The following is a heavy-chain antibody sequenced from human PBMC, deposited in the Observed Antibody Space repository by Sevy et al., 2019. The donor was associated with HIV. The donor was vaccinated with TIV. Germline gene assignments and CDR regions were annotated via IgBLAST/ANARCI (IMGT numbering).Heavy chain of an antibody. CDR2: INHSGST. CDR1: GGSFSGYY. Sequence: QSQTLSLTCAVYGGSFSGYYWSWIRQPPGKGLEWIGEINHSGSTNYNPSLKSRVTISVDTSKNQFSLKLSSVTAADTAVYYCARGRLDCSGGSCYGWWFDPWGQGTLVTVSS. D-gene: IGHD2-15*01. J-gene: IGHJ5*02. CDR3: ARGRLDCSGGSCYGWWFDP. V-gene: IGHV4-34*01.